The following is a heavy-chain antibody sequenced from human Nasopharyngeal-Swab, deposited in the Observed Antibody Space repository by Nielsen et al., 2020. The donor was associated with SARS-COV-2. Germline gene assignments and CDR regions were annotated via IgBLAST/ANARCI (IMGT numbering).Heavy chain of an antibody. V-gene: IGHV4-59*11. D-gene: IGHD3-22*01. J-gene: IGHJ4*02. CDR2: VSYSGIT. CDR1: GAFISGHH. CDR3: AREEYYYDSSGDYYRAFDN. Sequence: SETLSLTCTVSGAFISGHHWSWIRQPPGKGLEWIGYVSYSGITNSNPSLNSRVTISADSSKNQFSLELGSVTAADTAVYYCAREEYYYDSSGDYYRAFDNWGQGTLVSVSS.